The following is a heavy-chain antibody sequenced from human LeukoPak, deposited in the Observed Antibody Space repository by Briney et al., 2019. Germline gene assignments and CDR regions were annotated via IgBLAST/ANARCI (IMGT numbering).Heavy chain of an antibody. CDR1: GGSISSGGYY. Sequence: SETLSLTCTVSGGSISSGGYYWSWIRQHPGKGLEWIGYIYYSGSTNYNPSLKSRVTISVDTSKNQFSLKLSSVTAADTAVYYCARHGPPAYYDILTGYYGVPYYFDYWGQGTLVTVSS. D-gene: IGHD3-9*01. J-gene: IGHJ4*02. CDR3: ARHGPPAYYDILTGYYGVPYYFDY. CDR2: IYYSGST. V-gene: IGHV4-61*08.